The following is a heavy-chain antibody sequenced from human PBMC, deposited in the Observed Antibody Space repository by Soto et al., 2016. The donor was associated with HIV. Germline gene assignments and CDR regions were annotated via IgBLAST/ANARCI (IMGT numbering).Heavy chain of an antibody. Sequence: EVQLLESGGGLVQPGRSLRLSCAASGSTFNIHAMSWVRQTPGKGLEWVSTISGSGGTTYYADYVRGRFTISRDNSKNILYLQMNSLRADDTALYYCATSRTNGDSYSGYYFDYWGQGALVIVSS. D-gene: IGHD4-17*01. CDR1: GSTFNIHA. J-gene: IGHJ4*02. CDR3: ATSRTNGDSYSGYYFDY. V-gene: IGHV3-23*01. CDR2: ISGSGGTT.